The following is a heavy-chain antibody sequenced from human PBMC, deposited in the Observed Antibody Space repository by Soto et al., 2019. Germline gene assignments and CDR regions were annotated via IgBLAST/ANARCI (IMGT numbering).Heavy chain of an antibody. CDR1: GFTFNNDW. Sequence: EVQLVESGGGLVQPGGSLRLSCAASGFTFNNDWMSWVRQAPGKGLEWVANIKRDGSEKYYADSVKGRFTISRDNAKNSLDLQMNSLRAEDTAVYYCVRGSSCSNGVRYNLGWFGPWGQGTLVTVSS. CDR2: IKRDGSEK. CDR3: VRGSSCSNGVRYNLGWFGP. J-gene: IGHJ5*02. D-gene: IGHD2-8*01. V-gene: IGHV3-7*01.